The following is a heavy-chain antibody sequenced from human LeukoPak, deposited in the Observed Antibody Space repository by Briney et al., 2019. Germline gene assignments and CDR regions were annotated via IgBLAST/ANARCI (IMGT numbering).Heavy chain of an antibody. J-gene: IGHJ4*02. CDR1: GGSISSYY. Sequence: LETLSLTCTVSGGSISSYYWSWIRQPPGKGLEWIGYIYYSGSTNYNPSLKSRVTISVDTSKNQFSLKLSSVTAADTAVCYCARHGWYYDSSGYFALDFDYWGQGTLVTVPS. CDR2: IYYSGST. V-gene: IGHV4-59*08. CDR3: ARHGWYYDSSGYFALDFDY. D-gene: IGHD3-22*01.